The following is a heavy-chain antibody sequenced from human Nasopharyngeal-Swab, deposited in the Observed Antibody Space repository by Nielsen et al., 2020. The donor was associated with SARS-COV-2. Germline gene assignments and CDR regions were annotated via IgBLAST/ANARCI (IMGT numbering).Heavy chain of an antibody. CDR3: AKGLYDALDI. V-gene: IGHV3-23*01. J-gene: IGHJ3*02. CDR2: ISASGATT. D-gene: IGHD2-2*02. CDR1: GFTFSSYD. Sequence: GESLKISCAASGFTFSSYDMSWVRQAPGKGLEWVSSISASGATTYYADSVKGRFTISRDNSKNTLYLQMNSLRAEDTALYYCAKGLYDALDIWGQGTMVTVSS.